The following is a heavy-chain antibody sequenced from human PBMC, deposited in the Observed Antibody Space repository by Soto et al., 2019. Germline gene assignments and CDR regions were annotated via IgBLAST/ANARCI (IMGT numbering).Heavy chain of an antibody. CDR3: ARHAAYDSVWGKSDGSDY. CDR1: GGSISSNSYY. J-gene: IGHJ4*02. CDR2: MYYSGAT. Sequence: SETLSLTCTVSGGSISSNSYYWDWIRQPPGKGLEWIGSMYYSGATYHNPSRQSRVTISVDTSKNQFSLHLSSVTAADTAVYYWARHAAYDSVWGKSDGSDYWGQGTLVTAPQ. V-gene: IGHV4-39*01. D-gene: IGHD3-16*01.